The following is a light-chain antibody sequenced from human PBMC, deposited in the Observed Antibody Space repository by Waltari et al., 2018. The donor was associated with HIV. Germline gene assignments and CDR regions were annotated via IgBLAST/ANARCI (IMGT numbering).Light chain of an antibody. J-gene: IGKJ2*01. Sequence: AIQLTQSPSSLSASIGDRVTITCQASQGVRNALAWYQQKPGRPPKLLIYDASTLESGVPSRFSGSLSGTDFNLTISNLQPEDSATYYCQQFRSYPRTFGQGATLEIK. CDR1: QGVRNA. CDR3: QQFRSYPRT. CDR2: DAS. V-gene: IGKV1-13*02.